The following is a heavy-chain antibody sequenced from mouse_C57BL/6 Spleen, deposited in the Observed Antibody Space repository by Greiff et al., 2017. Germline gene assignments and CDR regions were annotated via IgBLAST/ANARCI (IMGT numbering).Heavy chain of an antibody. CDR1: GYTFTSYW. Sequence: QVQLQQSGAELAKPGASVKLSCKASGYTFTSYWMHWVKQRPGQGLEWIGYINPSSGYTKYNQKFKDKATLTADKSSSTAYMQLSSLTYEDAAVYDCARERDDYDGKFAYWGQGTLVTVSA. V-gene: IGHV1-7*01. J-gene: IGHJ3*01. CDR2: INPSSGYT. CDR3: ARERDDYDGKFAY. D-gene: IGHD2-4*01.